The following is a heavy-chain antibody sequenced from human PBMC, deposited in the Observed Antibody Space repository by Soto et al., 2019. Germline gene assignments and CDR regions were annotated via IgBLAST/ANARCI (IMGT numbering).Heavy chain of an antibody. CDR1: GGSISSGGYY. Sequence: KPSETLSLTCTVSGGSISSGGYYWSWIRQHPGKGLEWIGYIYYSGSTYYNPSLKSRVIISVDTSKNQFSLKLSSVTAADTAVYYCARLPYYYDSSGYYLGIRSGMDVWGQGTTVTVSS. CDR2: IYYSGST. V-gene: IGHV4-31*03. D-gene: IGHD3-22*01. J-gene: IGHJ6*02. CDR3: ARLPYYYDSSGYYLGIRSGMDV.